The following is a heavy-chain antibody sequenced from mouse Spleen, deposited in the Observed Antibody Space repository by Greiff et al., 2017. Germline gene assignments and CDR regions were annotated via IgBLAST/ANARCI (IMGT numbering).Heavy chain of an antibody. D-gene: IGHD2-1*01. V-gene: IGHV1-50*01. CDR1: GYTFTSYW. CDR3: AYYGISYFDY. CDR2: IDPSDSYT. Sequence: QVQLQQPGAELVKPGASVKLSCKASGYTFTSYWMQWVKQRPGQGLEWIGEIDPSDSYTNYNQKFKGKATLTVDTSSSTAYMQLSSLTSEDSAVYYCAYYGISYFDYWGQGTTLTVSS. J-gene: IGHJ2*01.